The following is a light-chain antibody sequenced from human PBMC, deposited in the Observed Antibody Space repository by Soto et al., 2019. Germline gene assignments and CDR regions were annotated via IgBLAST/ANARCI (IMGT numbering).Light chain of an antibody. J-gene: IGKJ1*01. V-gene: IGKV4-1*01. CDR2: WAS. CDR3: QQYYSTPRT. CDR1: QSVLYSSNNKNY. Sequence: DIVMTQSPDSLAVSLGERATINCKSSQSVLYSSNNKNYLAWYQQKPGQPPKLLIYWASTRESGVPDRFSGSGSGADFNITISSLQDEDVAVYCCQQYYSTPRTFGQGTKVEIK.